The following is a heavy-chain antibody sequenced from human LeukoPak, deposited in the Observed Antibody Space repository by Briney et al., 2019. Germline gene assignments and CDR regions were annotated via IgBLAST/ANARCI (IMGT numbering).Heavy chain of an antibody. V-gene: IGHV4-4*07. Sequence: SETLSLTCTVSGASISSYYWSWIRQPAGKGLVWIGRIYTSGSTYCNPSLKSRVTMSVDTSKNQFSLNLSSVTAADTAVYYCARNYGSGSYSSFDYWGQGTLVTVSS. CDR3: ARNYGSGSYSSFDY. J-gene: IGHJ4*02. D-gene: IGHD3-10*01. CDR1: GASISSYY. CDR2: IYTSGST.